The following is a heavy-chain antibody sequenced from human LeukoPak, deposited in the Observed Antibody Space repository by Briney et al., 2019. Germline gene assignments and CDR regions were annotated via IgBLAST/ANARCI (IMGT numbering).Heavy chain of an antibody. CDR2: ISSSGSTI. CDR3: AREEDDILTGYSKGGDAFDI. J-gene: IGHJ3*02. D-gene: IGHD3-9*01. V-gene: IGHV3-48*03. Sequence: GGSLRLSCAASGFTFSSYEMNWVRQAPGKGLEWVSYISSSGSTIYYADSVKGRLTISRDNAKNSLYLQMNSLRAEDTAVYYCAREEDDILTGYSKGGDAFDIWGQGTMVTVSS. CDR1: GFTFSSYE.